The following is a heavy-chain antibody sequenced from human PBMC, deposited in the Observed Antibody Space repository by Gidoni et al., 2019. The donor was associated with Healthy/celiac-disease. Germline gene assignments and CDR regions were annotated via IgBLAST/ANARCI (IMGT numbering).Heavy chain of an antibody. CDR1: GFTLSSYW. CDR2: IKQDGSGK. D-gene: IGHD3-22*01. Sequence: EVQLVESGGGLVQPGGSLRLSCAASGFTLSSYWMRWVRQAPGKGLEWVANIKQDGSGKYYVDSVKGRFTISRDNAKNALYLQMNSLRAEDTAVYYCASEGRRIVVVMHAFDIWGQGTMVTVSS. J-gene: IGHJ3*02. V-gene: IGHV3-7*01. CDR3: ASEGRRIVVVMHAFDI.